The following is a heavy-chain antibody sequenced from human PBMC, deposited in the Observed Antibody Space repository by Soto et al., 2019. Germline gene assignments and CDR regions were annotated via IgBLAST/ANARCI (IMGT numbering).Heavy chain of an antibody. V-gene: IGHV4-30-2*01. CDR1: GGSISSGGYS. CDR2: IYHTGST. CDR3: ANFVVGPAILPY. Sequence: SETLSLTCAVSGGSVSGGSISSGGYSWSWVRQTPGKGLEWIGYIYHTGSTHYSPSLKSRVTISVDGSRNQFSLNLTSVTAADTAVYYCANFVVGPAILPYWGQGTLVTVSS. J-gene: IGHJ4*02. D-gene: IGHD2-21*02.